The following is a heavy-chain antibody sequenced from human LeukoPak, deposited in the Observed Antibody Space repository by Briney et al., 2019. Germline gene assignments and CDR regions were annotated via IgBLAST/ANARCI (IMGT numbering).Heavy chain of an antibody. V-gene: IGHV3-53*01. Sequence: GGSLRLFCTASEFTVSRNYMLWVRQAPGKGLEWVSLIFSNGDTHYADSVKGRFTISRDTSKNTVSLQMNSLRVEDTAMYYCTRDQMNYCGQGTLVTVSS. D-gene: IGHD5-24*01. CDR2: IFSNGDT. CDR1: EFTVSRNY. J-gene: IGHJ4*02. CDR3: TRDQMNY.